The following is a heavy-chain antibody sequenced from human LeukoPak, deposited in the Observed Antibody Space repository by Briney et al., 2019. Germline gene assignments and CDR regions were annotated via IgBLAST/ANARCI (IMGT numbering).Heavy chain of an antibody. Sequence: QAGGSLRLSCAASGFTFSSYSMNWVRQAPGKGLEWVSYISSSSSTIHYADSVKGRFTISRDNAKSSLYLRMNSLRAEDTAVYYCASPTSITIRPGPFDYWGQGTLVTVSS. CDR3: ASPTSITIRPGPFDY. J-gene: IGHJ4*02. CDR2: ISSSSSTI. V-gene: IGHV3-48*04. CDR1: GFTFSSYS. D-gene: IGHD3-9*01.